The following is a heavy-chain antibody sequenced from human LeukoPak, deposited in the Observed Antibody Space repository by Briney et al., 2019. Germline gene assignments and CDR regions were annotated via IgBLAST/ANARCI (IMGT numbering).Heavy chain of an antibody. CDR2: IIPILGIA. V-gene: IGHV1-69*04. CDR3: ARGCDCSGGSCYSCWFDP. J-gene: IGHJ5*02. Sequence: SVKVSCKASGGTFSSYAISWVRQAPGQGLEWMGRIIPILGIANYAQKFQGRVTITADKSTSTAYMELSSLRSEDTAVYYCARGCDCSGGSCYSCWFDPWGQGTLVTVSS. D-gene: IGHD2-15*01. CDR1: GGTFSSYA.